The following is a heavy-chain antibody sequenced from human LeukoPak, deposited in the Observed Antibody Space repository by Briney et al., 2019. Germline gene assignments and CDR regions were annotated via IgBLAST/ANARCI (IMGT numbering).Heavy chain of an antibody. CDR3: AREGPRGHTYDLTFGY. Sequence: GGSLRLSCAASGFTFSSYSMNWVRQAPGKGLEWVSYISSSSSTIYYADSVKGRFTVSRDNAKNSLYLQMNSLRAEDTAVYYCAREGPRGHTYDLTFGYWGQGTLVTVSS. CDR1: GFTFSSYS. D-gene: IGHD5-18*01. V-gene: IGHV3-48*01. J-gene: IGHJ4*02. CDR2: ISSSSSTI.